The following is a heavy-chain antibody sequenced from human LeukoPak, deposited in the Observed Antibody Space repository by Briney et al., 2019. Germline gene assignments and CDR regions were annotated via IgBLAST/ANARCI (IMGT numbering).Heavy chain of an antibody. D-gene: IGHD5-24*01. CDR3: ARDVYGDGYNSFDY. Sequence: GGSLRLSCAVSGFIISSNHMNWVRQAPGKGLEWVSVIYSGGYSGGGPFYADSAKGRFTISSDSSKNTLFLQMNSLRAEDTAVYYCARDVYGDGYNSFDYWGLGILVTVSS. J-gene: IGHJ4*02. CDR2: IYSGGYSGGGP. CDR1: GFIISSNH. V-gene: IGHV3-66*01.